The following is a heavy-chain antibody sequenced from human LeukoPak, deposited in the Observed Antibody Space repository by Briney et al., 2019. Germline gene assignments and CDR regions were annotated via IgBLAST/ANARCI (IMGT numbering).Heavy chain of an antibody. CDR3: AKRTLTPSESHSPLDY. V-gene: IGHV3-23*01. J-gene: IGHJ4*02. CDR2: ISGSGGTT. D-gene: IGHD1-26*01. CDR1: GFTFSSYA. Sequence: GGSLRLSCTASGFTFSSYAMSWVRQAPGKGPEWVSTISGSGGTTYYADSVKVRFTISRDNSRNTEYLQMNSLRAEDTAVYYCAKRTLTPSESHSPLDYWGQGTLVTVSS.